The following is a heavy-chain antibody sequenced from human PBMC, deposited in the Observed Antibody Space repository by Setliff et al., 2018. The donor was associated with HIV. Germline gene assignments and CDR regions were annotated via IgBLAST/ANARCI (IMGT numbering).Heavy chain of an antibody. D-gene: IGHD3-16*01. V-gene: IGHV7-4-1*02. J-gene: IGHJ6*03. CDR3: ARGLGVRHGPHCYMDV. CDR1: GYTFTSYA. Sequence: ASVKVSCKASGYTFTSYAMHWVRQATGQGLEWMGWINTNTGNPTYAQGFTGRFVFSLDTSVSTAYLQISSLKAEDTAVYYCARGLGVRHGPHCYMDVWGKGTTVTVSS. CDR2: INTNTGNP.